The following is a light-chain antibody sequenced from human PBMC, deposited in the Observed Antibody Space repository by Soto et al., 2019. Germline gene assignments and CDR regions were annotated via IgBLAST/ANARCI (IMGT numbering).Light chain of an antibody. Sequence: EIVMTQSPATLSVSPGEIATLSCRAIQSVSSNYLAWYQQKPGQAPRLVIYGASSRATGIPDRFSGSGSGTDFTLTISRLEPEDFAVYYCQQYGSAPPLTFGGGTKVDIK. CDR2: GAS. CDR3: QQYGSAPPLT. J-gene: IGKJ4*01. CDR1: QSVSSNY. V-gene: IGKV3-20*01.